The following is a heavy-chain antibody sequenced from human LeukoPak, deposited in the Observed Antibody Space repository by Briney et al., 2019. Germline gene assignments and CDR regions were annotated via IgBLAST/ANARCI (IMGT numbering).Heavy chain of an antibody. CDR1: GFTFSSYV. V-gene: IGHV3-23*01. CDR3: AKDVLQGYSSSWFILYDAFDI. CDR2: ISGSGGST. J-gene: IGHJ3*02. Sequence: PGGSLRLSCAASGFTFSSYVTSWVRQAPGKGLEWVSAISGSGGSTYYADSVKGRFTISRDNSNNTLYLQINSLRAEDTAVYYCAKDVLQGYSSSWFILYDAFDIWGQGTMVTVSS. D-gene: IGHD2-2*01.